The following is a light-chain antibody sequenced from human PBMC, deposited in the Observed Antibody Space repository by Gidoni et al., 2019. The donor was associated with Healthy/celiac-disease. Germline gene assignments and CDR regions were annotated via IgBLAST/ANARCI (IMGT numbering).Light chain of an antibody. CDR2: DAS. CDR1: QSVSSY. Sequence: EIVLTQSPATLSLSPGERATLTCRASQSVSSYLACYQQKPGQATRPLIYDASNRATGIPARFSGSGSGTDFTLTISSLEPEDFAVYYCQQRSNWPPGLTFGGGTKVEIK. CDR3: QQRSNWPPGLT. J-gene: IGKJ4*02. V-gene: IGKV3-11*01.